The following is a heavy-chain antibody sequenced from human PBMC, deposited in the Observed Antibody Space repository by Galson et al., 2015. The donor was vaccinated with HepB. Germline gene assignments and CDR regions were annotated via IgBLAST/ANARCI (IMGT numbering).Heavy chain of an antibody. CDR3: ARKEKLVVASANGVLYYGMDV. CDR2: ISAYNGNT. V-gene: IGHV1-18*04. Sequence: SVKVSCKASGYTFTSYGISWVRQAPGQGLEWMGWISAYNGNTNYAQKLQGRVTMTTDTSTSTAYMELRSLRSDDTAVYYCARKEKLVVASANGVLYYGMDVWGQGTTVTVSS. J-gene: IGHJ6*02. D-gene: IGHD2-15*01. CDR1: GYTFTSYG.